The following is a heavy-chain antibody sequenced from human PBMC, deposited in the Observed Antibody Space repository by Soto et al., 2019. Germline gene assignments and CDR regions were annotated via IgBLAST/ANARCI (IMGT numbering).Heavy chain of an antibody. CDR3: AREYCTNGVCLKGPVD. D-gene: IGHD2-8*01. V-gene: IGHV1-2*04. J-gene: IGHJ4*02. CDR1: GYTFTGYY. CDR2: INPNSGGT. Sequence: ASVKVSCKASGYTFTGYYMHWVRQAPGQGLEWMGWINPNSGGTNYAQKFQGWVTMTRDTSISTAYMELSRLRSDDTAVYYCAREYCTNGVCLKGPVDWGQGTLVTVSS.